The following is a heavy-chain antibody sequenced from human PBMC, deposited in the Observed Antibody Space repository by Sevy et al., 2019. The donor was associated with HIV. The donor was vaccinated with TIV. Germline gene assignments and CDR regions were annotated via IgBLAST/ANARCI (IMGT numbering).Heavy chain of an antibody. Sequence: ASVKVYCKTTGYIFSDYNMNWVRQAPGQGLEWMALINPNSGVTIYAHNFRGRVSVTRDTSMSTAYMELSGLTSDDTAVCYCVREDINAPRTLLSFDIWGQGTMVTVSS. V-gene: IGHV1-2*06. CDR2: INPNSGVT. J-gene: IGHJ3*02. D-gene: IGHD3-3*01. CDR3: VREDINAPRTLLSFDI. CDR1: GYIFSDYN.